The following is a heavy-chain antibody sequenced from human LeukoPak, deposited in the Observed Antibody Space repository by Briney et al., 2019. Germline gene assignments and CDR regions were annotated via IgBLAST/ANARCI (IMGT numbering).Heavy chain of an antibody. V-gene: IGHV4-39*07. CDR3: ARVTSGSYVWFDP. CDR1: GGSISSSSYY. CDR2: IYYSGST. J-gene: IGHJ5*02. D-gene: IGHD1-26*01. Sequence: SETLSLTCTVSGGSISSSSYYWGWLRQPPGKGLEWIGSIYYSGSTYYNPSLKSPVTISVDTSKNHFSLKLSSGTAADTAVYYCARVTSGSYVWFDPWGQGTLVTV.